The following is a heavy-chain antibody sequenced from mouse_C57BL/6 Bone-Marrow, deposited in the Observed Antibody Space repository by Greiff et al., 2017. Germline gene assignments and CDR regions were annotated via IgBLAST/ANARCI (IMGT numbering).Heavy chain of an antibody. J-gene: IGHJ4*01. D-gene: IGHD1-1*01. CDR2: IDPEDGDT. V-gene: IGHV14-1*01. CDR3: ATGSNYYVMDY. CDR1: GFNIKDYY. Sequence: VQLQQSGAELVRPGASVKLSCTASGFNIKDYYMHWVKQRPEQGLEWIGRIDPEDGDTESAPKFQGKATMTEDTSSNTAYLKLSRLTSEDTAVYFSATGSNYYVMDYCGQGTSVTASS.